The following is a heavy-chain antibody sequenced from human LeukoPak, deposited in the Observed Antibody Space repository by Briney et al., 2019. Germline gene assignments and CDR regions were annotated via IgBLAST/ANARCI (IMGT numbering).Heavy chain of an antibody. V-gene: IGHV3-30-3*01. CDR2: ISYDGGIK. Sequence: PGGSLRLSCAASGFTFSSYAIHWVRQAPGKGLEWVAVISYDGGIKLYTDSVKGRFSISRDNSKDTMSLEMNSLSAEDTAVYYCAKESCSTTSCYPERVFDYWGQGTLVTVSS. CDR1: GFTFSSYA. D-gene: IGHD2-2*01. CDR3: AKESCSTTSCYPERVFDY. J-gene: IGHJ4*02.